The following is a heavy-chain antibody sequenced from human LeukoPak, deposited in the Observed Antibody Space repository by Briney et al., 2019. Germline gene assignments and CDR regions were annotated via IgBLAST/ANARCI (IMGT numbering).Heavy chain of an antibody. Sequence: ASVKVSCKASGYTFTGYYMHWVRQAPGQGLEWMGWINPNSGGTNYAQKFQGRVTMTRDTSISTAYMELSRLRSDDTAVYYCARGITFGGAISFDYWGQGTLVTVSS. CDR2: INPNSGGT. CDR3: ARGITFGGAISFDY. V-gene: IGHV1-2*02. D-gene: IGHD3-16*02. J-gene: IGHJ4*02. CDR1: GYTFTGYY.